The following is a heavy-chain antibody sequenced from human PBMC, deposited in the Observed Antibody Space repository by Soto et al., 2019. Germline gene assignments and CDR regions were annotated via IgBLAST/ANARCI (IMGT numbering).Heavy chain of an antibody. Sequence: GGSLRVSCVSYVFNLGGNAMSWVRQAPGKGLEWVGFIRSKAYVGTTEYAASVKGRFTISRDDSKSIAYLQMNSLKTEDTAVYYCTTYFNWFDPWGQGTLFTLSS. CDR1: VFNLGGNA. CDR3: TTYFNWFDP. CDR2: IRSKAYVGTT. V-gene: IGHV3-49*04. D-gene: IGHD2-8*01. J-gene: IGHJ5*02.